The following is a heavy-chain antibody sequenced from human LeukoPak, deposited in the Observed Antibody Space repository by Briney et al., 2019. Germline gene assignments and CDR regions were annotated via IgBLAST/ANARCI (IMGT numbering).Heavy chain of an antibody. CDR3: ARHQEGFNY. CDR1: GYTFTSNY. V-gene: IGHV1-46*01. CDR2: IYPRDGST. Sequence: ASVKVSCKASGYTFTSNYIHWVRQAPGQGLEWMGMIYPRDGSTSYAQKFQGRVTVPRDTSTSTVHMELSGLRSKNTAVYYCARHQEGFNYWGQGTLVTVSS. J-gene: IGHJ4*02.